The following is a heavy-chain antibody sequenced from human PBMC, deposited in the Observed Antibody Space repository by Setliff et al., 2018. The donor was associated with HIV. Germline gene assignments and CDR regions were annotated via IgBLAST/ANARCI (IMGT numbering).Heavy chain of an antibody. V-gene: IGHV4-4*08. CDR2: IHTSGST. J-gene: IGHJ3*01. Sequence: PSETLSLTCTVSGGSMNENHWSWIRQSPGKGLEWIAYIHTSGSTYFNPSFVSRVTISIDSSENQFSLKLGSLTAADTAVYFCARTGYAFDLWGPGTMVTVSS. CDR1: GGSMNENH. CDR3: ARTGYAFDL.